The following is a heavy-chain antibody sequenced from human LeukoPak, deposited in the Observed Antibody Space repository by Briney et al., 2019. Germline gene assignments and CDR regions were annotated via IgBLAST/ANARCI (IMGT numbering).Heavy chain of an antibody. D-gene: IGHD2-15*01. CDR3: AREYEGYCSGGSCFRGTYNWFDP. J-gene: IGHJ5*02. CDR2: ISHDGSNK. CDR1: GFTFSSYW. V-gene: IGHV3-30*03. Sequence: GGSLRLSCAASGFTFSSYWLHWVRQVPGKGLVWVAVISHDGSNKYYADSVKGRFTIPRDNSKNTLYLQMNSLRAEDTAVYYCAREYEGYCSGGSCFRGTYNWFDPWGQGTLVTVSS.